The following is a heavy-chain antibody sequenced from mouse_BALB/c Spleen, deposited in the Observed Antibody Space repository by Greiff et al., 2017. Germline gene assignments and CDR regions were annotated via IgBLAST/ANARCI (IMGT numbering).Heavy chain of an antibody. V-gene: IGHV1S81*02. CDR1: GYTFTSYW. J-gene: IGHJ3*01. CDR2: INPSNGRT. Sequence: VQLQQPGAELVKPGASVKLSCKASGYTFTSYWMHWVKQRPGQGLEWIGEINPSNGRTNYNEKFKSKATLTVDKSSSTAYMQLSSLTSEDSAVYYCARSFKGWDGGWFAYWGQGTLVTVSA. D-gene: IGHD3-3*01. CDR3: ARSFKGWDGGWFAY.